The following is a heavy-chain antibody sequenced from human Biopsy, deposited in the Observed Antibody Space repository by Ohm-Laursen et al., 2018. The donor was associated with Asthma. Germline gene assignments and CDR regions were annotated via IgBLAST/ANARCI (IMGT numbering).Heavy chain of an antibody. Sequence: SQTLSLTCSVSGGSTGSSDHHWAWIRQAPGKGLEWIGFVFCSGSTHYSRSLERRVPISIDTATNEFSMKLWSVTPADPAVYFCARVVSYGDIYFGIDVWGPGNTVVVS. CDR2: VFCSGST. J-gene: IGHJ6*02. D-gene: IGHD4-17*01. CDR1: GGSTGSSDHH. V-gene: IGHV4-30-4*08. CDR3: ARVVSYGDIYFGIDV.